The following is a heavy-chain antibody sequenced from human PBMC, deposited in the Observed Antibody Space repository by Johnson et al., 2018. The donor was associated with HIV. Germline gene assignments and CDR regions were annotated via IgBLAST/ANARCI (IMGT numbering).Heavy chain of an antibody. Sequence: QVQLVESGGGVVQPGGSLRLSCAASGFTFSSYAMYWVRQAPGKGLEWVAVISYDGSNKYYADSVKGRFTISRDNSKNTLYLQMNSLRAEDTALYYCAREGITMIVVPTGAFDIWGQGTMVTVSS. V-gene: IGHV3-30-3*01. D-gene: IGHD3-22*01. J-gene: IGHJ3*02. CDR3: AREGITMIVVPTGAFDI. CDR2: ISYDGSNK. CDR1: GFTFSSYA.